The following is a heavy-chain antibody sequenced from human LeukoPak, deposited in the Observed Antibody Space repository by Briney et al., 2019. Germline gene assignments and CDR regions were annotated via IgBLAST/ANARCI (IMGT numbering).Heavy chain of an antibody. J-gene: IGHJ3*02. CDR1: GFTFKTYG. V-gene: IGHV3-30*03. Sequence: GGSLRLSCAASGFTFKTYGTHWVRQAPGKGLEWVAVISDDGINKYYADPVKGRFTISRDNFKNTLYLEMSSLRAEDTAVYYCASVDDLDAFAMWGQGTMVIVFS. CDR3: ASVDDLDAFAM. D-gene: IGHD5-12*01. CDR2: ISDDGINK.